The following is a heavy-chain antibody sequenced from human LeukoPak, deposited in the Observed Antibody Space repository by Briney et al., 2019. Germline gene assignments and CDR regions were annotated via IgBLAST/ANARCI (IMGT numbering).Heavy chain of an antibody. D-gene: IGHD3-9*01. V-gene: IGHV3-7*01. Sequence: GGSLRLSCTASGSNFGNYWMTWVRQAPGKGLEWVANINEDGSKKYYVDSVKGRFTISRDNAKNSQYLQMNNLRAEDTAVYYCARDDPPNYDILTGYYDALDIWGQGTMVTVST. J-gene: IGHJ3*02. CDR2: INEDGSKK. CDR3: ARDDPPNYDILTGYYDALDI. CDR1: GSNFGNYW.